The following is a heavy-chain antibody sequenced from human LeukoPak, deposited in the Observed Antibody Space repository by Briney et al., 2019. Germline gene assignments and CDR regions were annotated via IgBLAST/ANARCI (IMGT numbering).Heavy chain of an antibody. D-gene: IGHD4-17*01. V-gene: IGHV4-4*07. J-gene: IGHJ4*02. Sequence: SETLSLTCTVSGGSTSSYHWSWIRQPAGKGLEWIGRIYTSGNTNYNPSLRSRITMSVDTSKNQFSLKLSSVTAADTAVYYCARDPYGVEGKNYFDYWGQGTLVTVSS. CDR1: GGSTSSYH. CDR3: ARDPYGVEGKNYFDY. CDR2: IYTSGNT.